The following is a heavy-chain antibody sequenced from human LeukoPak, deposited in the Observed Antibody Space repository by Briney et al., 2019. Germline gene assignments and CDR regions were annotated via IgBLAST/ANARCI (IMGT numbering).Heavy chain of an antibody. J-gene: IGHJ5*02. CDR2: VHPSGGST. V-gene: IGHV1-46*01. CDR1: GYTFTSYF. CDR3: AREVQDILTVYPFLDP. D-gene: IGHD3-9*01. Sequence: GASVKVSCKASGYTFTSYFIHWVRQAPGQGPEWVGIVHPSGGSTSYAEKFQGRVTMTSDTSTSTVYMELSSLGSEDTAVYYCAREVQDILTVYPFLDPWGQGTLVTVSS.